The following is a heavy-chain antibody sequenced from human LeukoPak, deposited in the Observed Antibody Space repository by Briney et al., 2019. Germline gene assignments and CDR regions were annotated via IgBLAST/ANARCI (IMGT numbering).Heavy chain of an antibody. D-gene: IGHD1-1*01. CDR2: ISYDGSNK. J-gene: IGHJ6*02. Sequence: GGSLRLSCAASGFTFSSYAMHWVRQAPGKGLEWVAVISYDGSNKYYADSVKGRFTISRDNSKNTLYLQMNSLRAEDTAVYYCARAPVNWNDRPEDNYYYYGMDVWGQGTTVTVSS. CDR3: ARAPVNWNDRPEDNYYYYGMDV. CDR1: GFTFSSYA. V-gene: IGHV3-30-3*01.